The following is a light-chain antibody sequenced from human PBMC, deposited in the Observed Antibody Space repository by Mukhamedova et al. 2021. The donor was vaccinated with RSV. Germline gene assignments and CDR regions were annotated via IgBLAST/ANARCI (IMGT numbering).Light chain of an antibody. CDR3: QQFSSYIT. V-gene: IGKV1-13*02. Sequence: WYQRRVHGQSPKLLIFDASSLETGVPSRFSGSGSGSDFTLTISGLQPEDSATYYCQQFSSYITFGGGTKVEIK. J-gene: IGKJ4*01. CDR2: DAS.